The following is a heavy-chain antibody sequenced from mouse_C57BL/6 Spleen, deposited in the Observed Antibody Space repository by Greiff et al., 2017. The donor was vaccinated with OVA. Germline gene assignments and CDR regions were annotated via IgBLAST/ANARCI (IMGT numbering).Heavy chain of an antibody. Sequence: QVQLKQPGAELVMPGASVKLSCKASGYTFTSYWMHWVKQRPGQGLEWIGEIDPSDSYTNYNQKFKGKSTLTVDKSSSTAYMQLSSLTSEDSAVYYCARSGLTTVEGAWFAYWGQGTLVTVSA. CDR1: GYTFTSYW. J-gene: IGHJ3*01. CDR3: ARSGLTTVEGAWFAY. CDR2: IDPSDSYT. D-gene: IGHD1-1*01. V-gene: IGHV1-69*01.